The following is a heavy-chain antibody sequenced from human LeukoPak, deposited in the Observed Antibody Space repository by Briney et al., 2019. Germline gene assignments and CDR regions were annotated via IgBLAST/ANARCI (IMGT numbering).Heavy chain of an antibody. D-gene: IGHD6-19*01. J-gene: IGHJ5*02. CDR2: IYPGDSDT. CDR1: GYSFTSYW. CDR3: ARRSSGWYGWFDP. Sequence: RGESLKISCKGSGYSFTSYWIGWVRQLPGKGLEWMGIIYPGDSDTRYSPSFQGQVTISADKSISTAYLQWSSLKASDTAMYYCARRSSGWYGWFDPWGQGTLVTVSS. V-gene: IGHV5-51*01.